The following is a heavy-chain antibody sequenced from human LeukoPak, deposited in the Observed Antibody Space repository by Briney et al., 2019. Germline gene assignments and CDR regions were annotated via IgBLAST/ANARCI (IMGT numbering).Heavy chain of an antibody. D-gene: IGHD6-13*01. CDR1: GFTFSSYA. Sequence: GGSLRLSCAASGFTFSSYAMTWVRQAPGKGLEWVSAISGSGDSTYYADSVRGRFTISRDYSKNTLFLQMNSLRAEDTAVYYCAKDRQQQLVLDYFDYWGQGTLVTVPS. J-gene: IGHJ4*02. V-gene: IGHV3-23*01. CDR3: AKDRQQQLVLDYFDY. CDR2: ISGSGDST.